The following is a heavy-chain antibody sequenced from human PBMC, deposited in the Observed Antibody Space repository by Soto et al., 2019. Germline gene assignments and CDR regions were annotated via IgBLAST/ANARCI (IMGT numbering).Heavy chain of an antibody. D-gene: IGHD6-6*01. J-gene: IGHJ4*02. CDR3: ARQNPKQLVLDY. CDR1: GGSISSSSYY. CDR2: IYYSGST. Sequence: QLQLQESGPGLVKPSETLSLTCTVSGGSISSSSYYWGWIRQPPGKGLEWIGSIYYSGSTYYNPSLKSRVTISVDTSKNQCSLKLSSVTAADTAVYYCARQNPKQLVLDYWGQGTLVTVSS. V-gene: IGHV4-39*01.